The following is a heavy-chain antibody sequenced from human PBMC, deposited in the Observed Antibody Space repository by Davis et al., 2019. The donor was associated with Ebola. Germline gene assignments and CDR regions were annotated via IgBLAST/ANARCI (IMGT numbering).Heavy chain of an antibody. J-gene: IGHJ5*02. D-gene: IGHD1-26*01. CDR2: ISYDGSNK. Sequence: GESLKISCAASGFTFSSYGMHWVRQAPGKGLEWVAVISYDGSNKYYADSVKGRFTISRDNSKNTLYLQMNSLRAEDTAVYYCARVGGSYWAVSIGWFDPWGQGTLVTVSS. CDR1: GFTFSSYG. V-gene: IGHV3-30*03. CDR3: ARVGGSYWAVSIGWFDP.